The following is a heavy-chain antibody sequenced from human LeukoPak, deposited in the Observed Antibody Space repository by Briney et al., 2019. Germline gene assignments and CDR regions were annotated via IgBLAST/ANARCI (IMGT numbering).Heavy chain of an antibody. CDR1: GGSFSGYY. D-gene: IGHD1-1*01. CDR2: INHSGST. Sequence: SETLSLTCAVYGGSFSGYYWNWIRQPPGKGLEWIGEINHSGSTNYNPSLKSRVTISVDTSKNQFSLKLSSVTAADTAVYYCATFSTNWNRVDYWGQGTLVTVSS. V-gene: IGHV4-34*01. J-gene: IGHJ4*02. CDR3: ATFSTNWNRVDY.